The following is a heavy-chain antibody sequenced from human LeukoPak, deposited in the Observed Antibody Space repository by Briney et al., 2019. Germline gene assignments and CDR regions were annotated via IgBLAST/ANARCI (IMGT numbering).Heavy chain of an antibody. CDR3: AKDPKWGSPYYFDY. J-gene: IGHJ4*02. CDR1: GFTFSDYY. V-gene: IGHV3-11*04. CDR2: ISSSGSTI. D-gene: IGHD7-27*01. Sequence: GGSLRLSCAASGFTFSDYYMSWIRQAPGKGLEWVSYISSSGSTIYYADSVKGRFTISRDNAKNSLYLQMNSLRAEDTAVYYCAKDPKWGSPYYFDYWGQGTLVTVSS.